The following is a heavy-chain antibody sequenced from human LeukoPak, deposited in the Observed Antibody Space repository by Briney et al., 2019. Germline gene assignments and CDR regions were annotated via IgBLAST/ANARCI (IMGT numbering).Heavy chain of an antibody. D-gene: IGHD3-16*01. CDR2: MKEYGSDE. J-gene: IGHJ1*01. Sequence: GGSLRLSCVASGFSFSDSTMSGVRQAAGKGLEWVAKMKEYGSDENCVDSVKGRFTISRDNARNSLHLQMKSLRAEDTAVYFCARGGAGGGYFPTWGQGILVIVSS. CDR3: ARGGAGGGYFPT. CDR1: GFSFSDST. V-gene: IGHV3-7*03.